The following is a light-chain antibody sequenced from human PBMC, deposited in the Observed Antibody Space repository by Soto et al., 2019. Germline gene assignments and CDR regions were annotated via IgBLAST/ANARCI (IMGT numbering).Light chain of an antibody. CDR2: GNT. Sequence: QSVLTQPPSVSGAPGQRVTISCTGSSSDIGAGVDVHWYQHLPGTAPKLLIYGNTNRPSGVPGRFSGSKSGTSASLVITGLQAEDEADYYCQSYENSRTGFYVFGTGTKVTVL. CDR3: QSYENSRTGFYV. J-gene: IGLJ1*01. CDR1: SSDIGAGVD. V-gene: IGLV1-40*01.